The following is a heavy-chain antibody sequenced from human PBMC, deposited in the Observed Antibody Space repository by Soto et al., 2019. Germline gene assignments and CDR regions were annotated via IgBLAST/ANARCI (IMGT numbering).Heavy chain of an antibody. J-gene: IGHJ4*02. CDR2: IFYIGIA. D-gene: IGHD5-12*01. V-gene: IGHV4-61*05. CDR1: GGSIITNGFY. CDR3: ARRIVSTETFDY. Sequence: SETLSLTCTVSGGSIITNGFYWSWIRQHPGKGLEWIGYIFYIGIARYNPSLKSRVTISVDTSKNQFSLKLTSVTAADTAIYYCARRIVSTETFDYWGQGTQVTVSS.